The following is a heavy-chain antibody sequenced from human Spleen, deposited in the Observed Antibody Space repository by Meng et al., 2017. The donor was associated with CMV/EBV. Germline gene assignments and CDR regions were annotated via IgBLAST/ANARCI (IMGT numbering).Heavy chain of an antibody. V-gene: IGHV3-21*01. Sequence: GESLKISCSASGFTFSSYWMSWVRQAPGKGLEWVSSISSSSSYIYYADSVKGRFTISRDNAKNSLYLQMNSLRAEDTAVYYCARANRYCSSTSCYESYYYYGLDVWGQGTTVTVSS. CDR2: ISSSSSYI. CDR3: ARANRYCSSTSCYESYYYYGLDV. CDR1: GFTFSSYW. D-gene: IGHD2-2*01. J-gene: IGHJ6*02.